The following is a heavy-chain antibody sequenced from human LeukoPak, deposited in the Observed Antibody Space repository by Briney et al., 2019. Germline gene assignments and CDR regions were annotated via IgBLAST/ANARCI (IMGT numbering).Heavy chain of an antibody. CDR2: ISSSSSYI. Sequence: AGGSLRLSCAASGFTFSSYSMNWVRQAPGKGLEWVSSISSSSSYIYYADSVKGRFTISRDNAKNSLYLQMNSLRAEDTAVYYCARDLRVRGAPHYTDVWGQGTLVTVSS. D-gene: IGHD3-10*01. V-gene: IGHV3-21*01. CDR3: ARDLRVRGAPHYTDV. J-gene: IGHJ4*02. CDR1: GFTFSSYS.